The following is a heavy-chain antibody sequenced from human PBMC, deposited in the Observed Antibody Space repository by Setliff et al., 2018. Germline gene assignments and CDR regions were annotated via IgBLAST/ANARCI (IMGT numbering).Heavy chain of an antibody. J-gene: IGHJ4*02. V-gene: IGHV5-51*01. CDR3: ARQRGPGGHVYAGDFDF. CDR2: IYPRDPDA. D-gene: IGHD2-2*01. Sequence: PGESLKISCKGSGYRFSSYFIAWVRQRPGKGLEWMGTIYPRDPDARYSPSFQGRVIISADKSISTAYLQWSSLEASDNAIYYCARQRGPGGHVYAGDFDFWGQGTQVTVSS. CDR1: GYRFSSYF.